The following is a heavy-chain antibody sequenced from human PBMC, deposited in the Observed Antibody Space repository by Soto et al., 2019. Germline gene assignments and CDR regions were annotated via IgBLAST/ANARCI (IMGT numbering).Heavy chain of an antibody. CDR1: GGTFSSYA. V-gene: IGHV1-69*13. CDR3: ARAPSGYDYYYYGMDV. Sequence: GASVKVSCKASGGTFSSYAISWVRQAPGQGLEWMGGIIPIFGTANYAQKFQGRVTITADESTSTAYMELSSLRSEDTAVYYCARAPSGYDYYYYGMDVWGQGTTVTVSS. J-gene: IGHJ6*02. CDR2: IIPIFGTA. D-gene: IGHD5-12*01.